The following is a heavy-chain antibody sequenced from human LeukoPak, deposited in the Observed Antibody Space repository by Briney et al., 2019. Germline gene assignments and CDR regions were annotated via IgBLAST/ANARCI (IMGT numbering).Heavy chain of an antibody. J-gene: IGHJ4*02. CDR1: GFTFSDYW. CDR3: AKRGVVIRVILVGFHKEAYYFDS. CDR2: ISGSGGRT. V-gene: IGHV3-23*01. Sequence: GESLRLSCAASGFTFSDYWMAWVRQAPGKGLEWVAGISGSGGRTNYADAVKGRFTISRDNAKNTLFLQMNSLRVEDTAVYFCAKRGVVIRVILVGFHKEAYYFDSWGQGALVTVSS. D-gene: IGHD3-22*01.